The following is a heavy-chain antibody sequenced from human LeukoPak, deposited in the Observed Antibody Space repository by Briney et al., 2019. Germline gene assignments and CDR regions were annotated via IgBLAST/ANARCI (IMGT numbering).Heavy chain of an antibody. CDR3: ARGEARRQIIQLWFDYYYGMDV. V-gene: IGHV3-30-3*01. CDR2: ISYDGSNK. CDR1: GFTFSSYA. D-gene: IGHD5-18*01. Sequence: GGSLRLSCAASGFTFSSYAMHWVRQAPGKGLEWVAVISYDGSNKYYADSVKGRFTISRDNSKNTLYLQMNSLRAEDTAVYYCARGEARRQIIQLWFDYYYGMDVWGQGTTVTVSS. J-gene: IGHJ6*02.